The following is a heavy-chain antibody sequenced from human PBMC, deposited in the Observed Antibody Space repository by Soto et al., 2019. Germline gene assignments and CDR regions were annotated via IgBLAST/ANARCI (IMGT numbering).Heavy chain of an antibody. CDR2: ISGSGGTT. CDR3: AKDSWAIFGVPAGEYYAMDV. D-gene: IGHD3-3*01. J-gene: IGHJ6*02. Sequence: GGSLRLSCVASGFTFENYAMSWVRQAPGKGLEWASAISGSGGTTYYSDSVKGRFTISRDNSKNTVYLQMNDLRVEDAAEYFCAKDSWAIFGVPAGEYYAMDVWGQGTTVTVSS. V-gene: IGHV3-23*01. CDR1: GFTFENYA.